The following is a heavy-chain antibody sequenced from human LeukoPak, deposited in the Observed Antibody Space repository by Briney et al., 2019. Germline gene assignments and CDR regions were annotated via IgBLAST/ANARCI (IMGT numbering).Heavy chain of an antibody. D-gene: IGHD1-26*01. CDR2: IVVGSGNT. CDR1: GFTFTSSA. V-gene: IGHV1-58*01. CDR3: AAGAENGATSVFDY. Sequence: SVKVSCKASGFTFTSSAVQWVRQARGQRLEWIGWIVVGSGNTNYAQKFQERVTITRDMSTSTAYMELSSLRSEDTAVYYCAAGAENGATSVFDYWGQGTLVTVSS. J-gene: IGHJ4*02.